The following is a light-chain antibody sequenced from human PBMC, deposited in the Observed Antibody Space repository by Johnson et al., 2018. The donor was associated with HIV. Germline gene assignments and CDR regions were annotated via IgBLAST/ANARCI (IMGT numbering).Light chain of an antibody. V-gene: IGLV1-51*01. CDR2: DNN. J-gene: IGLJ1*01. Sequence: QSVLTQPPSVSAAPGQKVTISCSGSSCDIGNNYVSCHQQFPGTAPKLLIYDNNKRSSGIPDRISGSKSGTSATLGITGLQPGDEADYYCGTWDSSLSAEVFGTGTKVTVL. CDR1: SCDIGNNY. CDR3: GTWDSSLSAEV.